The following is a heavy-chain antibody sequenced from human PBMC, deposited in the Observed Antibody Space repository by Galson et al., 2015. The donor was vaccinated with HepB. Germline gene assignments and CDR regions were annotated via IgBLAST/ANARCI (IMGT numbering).Heavy chain of an antibody. CDR3: ARDWSGY. V-gene: IGHV1-18*04. D-gene: IGHD3-10*01. CDR2: ISTYNGNT. CDR1: GYTFSVYY. J-gene: IGHJ4*02. Sequence: VSCKASGYTFSVYYIHWVRQAPGQGLEWMGWISTYNGNTNYAQKFQGRVTMTTDTSTSTAYMELRSLRSDDTAVYYCARDWSGYWGQGTLVTVSS.